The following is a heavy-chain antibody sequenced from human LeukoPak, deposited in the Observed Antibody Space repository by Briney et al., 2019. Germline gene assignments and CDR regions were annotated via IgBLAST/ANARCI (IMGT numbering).Heavy chain of an antibody. CDR1: GGSISNKY. Sequence: SETLSLTCTVSGGSISNKYWSWIRQPPGKGLEWIGYIYYSGSTNYNPSLKSRVTILVDTSKNQFSLKLSSVTAADTAVYYCARSEYSYGADAFDIWGQGTMVTVSS. D-gene: IGHD5-18*01. CDR3: ARSEYSYGADAFDI. J-gene: IGHJ3*02. V-gene: IGHV4-59*01. CDR2: IYYSGST.